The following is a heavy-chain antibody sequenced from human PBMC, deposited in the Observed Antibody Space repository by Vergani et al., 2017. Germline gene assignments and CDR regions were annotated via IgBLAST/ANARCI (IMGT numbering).Heavy chain of an antibody. CDR3: ARETRDTPSSLDY. CDR1: GFTFSACP. V-gene: IGHV3-23*01. J-gene: IGHJ4*02. D-gene: IGHD5-24*01. Sequence: EVQLLQSGGGVIQPGGSVRLSCAASGFTFSACPMTWVRQAPGKGLEWVSAISALYPSTYYADSVKGRFTISKDISKNTLYLQMNSLRGDDTAVYYCARETRDTPSSLDYWGQGTLVTVSS. CDR2: ISALYPST.